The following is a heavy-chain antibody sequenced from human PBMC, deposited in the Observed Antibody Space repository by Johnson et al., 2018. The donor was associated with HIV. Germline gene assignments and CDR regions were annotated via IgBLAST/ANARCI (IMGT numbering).Heavy chain of an antibody. V-gene: IGHV3-64*01. CDR3: AKDRSSGRYRGDAFDI. CDR2: ISSNGGST. J-gene: IGHJ3*02. D-gene: IGHD6-19*01. CDR1: GFTFSSYA. Sequence: VQLVESGGGVVQPGGSLRLSCAASGFTFSSYAMHWVRQAPGKGLEYVSAISSNGGSTYYATSVKGRFPISRDNSKKTLYLYVDSLRAEDTALYYCAKDRSSGRYRGDAFDIWGQGTMVTVSS.